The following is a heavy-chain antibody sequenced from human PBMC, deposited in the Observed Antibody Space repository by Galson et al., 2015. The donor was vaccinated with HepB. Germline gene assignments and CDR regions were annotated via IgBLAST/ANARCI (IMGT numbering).Heavy chain of an antibody. CDR1: GFTFSSYD. Sequence: LRLSCAASGFTFSSYDMHWVRQAPGKGLEWVALLSSDGSYKYYADSVTGRFTISRDNSKNTLYLQMNSLRAEDTAIYYCAKQYGVRSAPAFDFWGQGTMVTVSS. CDR2: LSSDGSYK. CDR3: AKQYGVRSAPAFDF. V-gene: IGHV3-30*18. D-gene: IGHD4-17*01. J-gene: IGHJ3*01.